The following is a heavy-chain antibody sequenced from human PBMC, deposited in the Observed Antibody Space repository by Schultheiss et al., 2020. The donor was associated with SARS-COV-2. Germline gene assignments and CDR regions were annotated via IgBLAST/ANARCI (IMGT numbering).Heavy chain of an antibody. Sequence: SETLSLTCAVSGYSISSGYYWSWIRQPAGKGLEWIGRIYTSGSTNYNPSLKSRVTISVDTSKNQFSLKLSSVTAADTAVYYCARGIWPTFEYSSSRLSYYYGMDVWGQGTTVTVSS. D-gene: IGHD6-6*01. CDR2: IYTSGST. CDR1: GYSISSGYY. CDR3: ARGIWPTFEYSSSRLSYYYGMDV. V-gene: IGHV4-61*02. J-gene: IGHJ6*02.